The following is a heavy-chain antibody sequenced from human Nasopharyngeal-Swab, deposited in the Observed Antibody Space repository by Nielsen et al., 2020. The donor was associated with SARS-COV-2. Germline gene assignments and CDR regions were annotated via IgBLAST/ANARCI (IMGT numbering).Heavy chain of an antibody. CDR1: GFTFSSYG. Sequence: GGSLRLSCAASGFTFSSYGMHWVRQAPGKGLEWVAVISYDGSNKYYADSVKGRFTISRDNSKNTLYLQMNSLRAEDTAVYYCAKVLSSGWHYFDYWGQGTLVTDSS. CDR2: ISYDGSNK. D-gene: IGHD6-19*01. CDR3: AKVLSSGWHYFDY. V-gene: IGHV3-30*18. J-gene: IGHJ4*02.